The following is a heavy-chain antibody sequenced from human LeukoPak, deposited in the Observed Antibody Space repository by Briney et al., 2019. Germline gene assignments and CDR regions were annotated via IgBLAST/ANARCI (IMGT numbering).Heavy chain of an antibody. J-gene: IGHJ4*02. CDR1: GGSISSGGYS. CDR3: ARVGGILTGYWYFDY. D-gene: IGHD3-9*01. V-gene: IGHV4-30-2*01. Sequence: PSQTLSLTCAVSGGSISSGGYSWSWIRQPPGKGLEWIGYIYHSGSTYYNPSLKSRVTISVDRSKNQFSLKLSSVTAADTAVYYCARVGGILTGYWYFDYWGQGTLATVSS. CDR2: IYHSGST.